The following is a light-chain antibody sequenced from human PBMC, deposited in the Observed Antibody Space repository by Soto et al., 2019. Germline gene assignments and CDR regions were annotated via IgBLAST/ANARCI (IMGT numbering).Light chain of an antibody. CDR2: WAS. V-gene: IGKV4-1*01. Sequence: DIVVTQSPDSLTVSLGERAAINCKSSQSVFYSPNNKNYFAWYQQKPGQPPKLLISWASTRESGVPDRFSGSGSGTDFTLTISSLEPEDFAVYYCQQRGNWPPGFTFGPGTKVDIK. CDR3: QQRGNWPPGFT. CDR1: QSVFYSPNNKNY. J-gene: IGKJ3*01.